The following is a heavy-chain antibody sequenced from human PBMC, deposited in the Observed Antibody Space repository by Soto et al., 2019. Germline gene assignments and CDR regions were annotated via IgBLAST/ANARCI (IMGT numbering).Heavy chain of an antibody. CDR2: VFLTGST. CDR1: GDSFSSRVW. J-gene: IGHJ4*02. D-gene: IGHD7-27*01. V-gene: IGHV4-4*02. CDR3: ATKAWVRFDY. Sequence: QVQMQESGPGLGKPSGTLSLTCVVSGDSFSSRVWWTGVRQPRGKGLERIGEVFLTGSTNYTRSLKSRVTMSVDKSTNEFSPNVTSVTAAYTAIYYCATKAWVRFDYWGQGALVTVSS.